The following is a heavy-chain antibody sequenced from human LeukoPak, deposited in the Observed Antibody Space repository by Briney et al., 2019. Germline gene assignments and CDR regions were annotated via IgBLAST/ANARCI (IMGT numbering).Heavy chain of an antibody. CDR3: AKDRGVAVAGTYRY. D-gene: IGHD6-19*01. V-gene: IGHV3-23*01. CDR1: GFTFSSYA. J-gene: IGHJ4*02. CDR2: ISGSGGST. Sequence: GGSLRLSCADSGFTFSSYAMSWVRQAPGKGLEWVSAISGSGGSTYYADSVKGRFTISRDNSKNTLYLQMNSLRAEDTAVYYCAKDRGVAVAGTYRYWGRGTLVTVSS.